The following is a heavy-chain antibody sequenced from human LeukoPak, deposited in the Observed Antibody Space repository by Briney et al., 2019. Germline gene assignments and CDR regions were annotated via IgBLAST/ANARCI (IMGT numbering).Heavy chain of an antibody. CDR1: GYSFTSYW. J-gene: IGHJ5*02. CDR3: ARHIPLPRCSSTSCQPGNWFDP. Sequence: GESLKISCKGSGYSFTSYWIGWVRQMPGKGLEWMGIIYPGDSDTRYSPSFQGQVTISADKSISPAYLQWSSLKASDTAMYYCARHIPLPRCSSTSCQPGNWFDPWGQGTLVTVSS. V-gene: IGHV5-51*01. D-gene: IGHD2-2*01. CDR2: IYPGDSDT.